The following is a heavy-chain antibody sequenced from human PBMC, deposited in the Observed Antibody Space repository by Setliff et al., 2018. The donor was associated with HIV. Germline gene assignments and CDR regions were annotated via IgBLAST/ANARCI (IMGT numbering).Heavy chain of an antibody. D-gene: IGHD5-12*01. Sequence: PGGSLKLSCMGSGYSFTTYWITWVRQMPGKGLEWMGRIDPSDSYTDYSQSFHGHVTLSVDRSINTAYLQRSSLKASGTAMYYCARVGPGHRDGKIYDTFDIWGQGTLVTVSS. J-gene: IGHJ3*02. CDR3: ARVGPGHRDGKIYDTFDI. V-gene: IGHV5-10-1*01. CDR2: IDPSDSYT. CDR1: GYSFTTYW.